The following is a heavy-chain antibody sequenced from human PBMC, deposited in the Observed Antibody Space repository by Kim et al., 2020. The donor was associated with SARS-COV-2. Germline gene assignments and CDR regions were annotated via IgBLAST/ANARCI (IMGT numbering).Heavy chain of an antibody. Sequence: GGSLRLSCAASGFTFSSYDMHWVRQATGKGLEWVSAIGTAGDTYYPGSVKGRFTISRENAKNSLYLQMNSLRAGDTAVYYCARGGVKYYSNLVYFDLWGRGTLVTVSS. CDR2: IGTAGDT. J-gene: IGHJ2*01. CDR1: GFTFSSYD. CDR3: ARGGVKYYSNLVYFDL. V-gene: IGHV3-13*01. D-gene: IGHD3-10*01.